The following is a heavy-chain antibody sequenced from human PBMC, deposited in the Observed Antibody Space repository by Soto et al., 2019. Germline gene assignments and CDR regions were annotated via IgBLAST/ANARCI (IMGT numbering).Heavy chain of an antibody. V-gene: IGHV4-34*01. CDR1: GGSFSGYY. CDR3: ARVTGRYYYGMEV. Sequence: QVQLQQWGAGLLKPSETLSLTCAVYGGSFSGYYWSWIRQPPGKGLEWIGEINHSGSTNYNPSLKRPATQSGDTSKNQFSLKLRSVTAADTAVYYCARVTGRYYYGMEVWGQGTTVTVSS. CDR2: INHSGST. J-gene: IGHJ6*02.